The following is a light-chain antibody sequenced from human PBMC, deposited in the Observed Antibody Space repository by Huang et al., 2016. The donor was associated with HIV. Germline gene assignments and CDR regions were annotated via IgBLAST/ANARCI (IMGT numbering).Light chain of an antibody. CDR2: GAS. V-gene: IGKV4-1*01. CDR1: QSVLYNSNNKNY. CDR3: QQYYTTPYT. Sequence: DIVMTQSPDSLAVSLGERATINCKSRQSVLYNSNNKNYLAWYQQKPGQPPKLLIYGASIREAGVPDRFSGSESGTDFTLTISSLQAEDVALYYCQQYYTTPYTFGQGTKLEIK. J-gene: IGKJ2*01.